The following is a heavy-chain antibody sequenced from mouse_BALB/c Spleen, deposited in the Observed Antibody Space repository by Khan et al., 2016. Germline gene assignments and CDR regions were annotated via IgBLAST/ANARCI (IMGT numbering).Heavy chain of an antibody. J-gene: IGHJ2*02. V-gene: IGHV1-4*01. CDR2: FNPSSGYT. CDR1: GYTFPSYR. CDR3: TIYYNYFDY. D-gene: IGHD2-1*01. Sequence: QVQLQQPGAELARPGASVKMSCKASGYTFPSYRMHGAKQRPGQGLEWIGYFNPSSGYTNYNQKFKDKATLTADKSSSKAYMHLSSLSSEDFAVYYCTIYYNYFDYWGQGTSLTVSS.